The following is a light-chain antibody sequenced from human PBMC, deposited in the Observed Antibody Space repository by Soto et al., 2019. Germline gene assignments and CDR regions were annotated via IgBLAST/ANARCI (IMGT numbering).Light chain of an antibody. J-gene: IGKJ5*01. CDR2: AAS. CDR3: QQLNSFPIT. CDR1: QVISSY. V-gene: IGKV1-9*01. Sequence: DIQLTQAPSFLSASAGDRVTITCRASQVISSYLAWYQQKPGRAPKLLIYAASTLQSGVPSRFSGSGSGTEFTLTITSLQPEDFATYYCQQLNSFPITFTQVTRPAI.